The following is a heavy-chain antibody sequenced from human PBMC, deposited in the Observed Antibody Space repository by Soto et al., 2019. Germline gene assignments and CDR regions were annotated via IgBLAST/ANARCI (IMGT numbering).Heavy chain of an antibody. V-gene: IGHV3-30*18. Sequence: GGSLRLSFAASGFTFSSYGMHWVLQAPGKALEWAAVISHDGTNKYYADYLKGRFTISTDNSKNTLYPQMKSLRAEETAVYYCEKEDLRYRSGHWGQGTLVTVSS. CDR2: ISHDGTNK. CDR3: EKEDLRYRSGH. CDR1: GFTFSSYG. D-gene: IGHD6-19*01. J-gene: IGHJ4*02.